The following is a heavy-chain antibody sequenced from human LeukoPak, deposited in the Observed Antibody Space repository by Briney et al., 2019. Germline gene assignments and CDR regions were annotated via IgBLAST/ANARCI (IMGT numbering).Heavy chain of an antibody. V-gene: IGHV3-74*03. CDR3: ARDQRVTGRPDIDY. J-gene: IGHJ4*02. CDR1: GFTFRNHW. CDR2: ISSDGSST. Sequence: PGGSLRLSCAASGFTFRNHWMHWVRQTPGKELVWVSRISSDGSSTTYADSVKGRFTISRDNAKNTLYLQMKNLRAEDTAMYYCARDQRVTGRPDIDYWGQGTLVIVSS. D-gene: IGHD6-6*01.